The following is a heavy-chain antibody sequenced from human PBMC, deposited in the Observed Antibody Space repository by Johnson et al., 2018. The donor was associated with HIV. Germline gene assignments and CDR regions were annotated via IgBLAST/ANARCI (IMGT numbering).Heavy chain of an antibody. CDR3: ARDGESQQLPLGDAFDV. J-gene: IGHJ3*01. Sequence: VQLVESGGGLVEPGGSLRLSCGASGFSVSNTYMNWVRQAPGKGLDWVSVLYSGGSTYYAGSVRGSFTISRDNSKNALYLQMSSLRVEDTAMYYCARDGESQQLPLGDAFDVWGQGTMVTVSS. V-gene: IGHV3-66*01. D-gene: IGHD6-13*01. CDR2: LYSGGST. CDR1: GFSVSNTY.